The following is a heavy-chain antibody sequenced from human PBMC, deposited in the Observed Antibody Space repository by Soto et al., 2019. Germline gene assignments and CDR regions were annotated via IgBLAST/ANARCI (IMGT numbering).Heavy chain of an antibody. CDR1: GFTFSSYA. J-gene: IGHJ4*02. D-gene: IGHD5-12*01. CDR2: ISGSGGST. Sequence: SGGSLRLSCAASGFTFSSYAMSWVRQAPGKGLEWVSAISGSGGSTYYADSVKGRFTISRDNSKNTLYLQMNSLRAEDTAVYYCAKAFGYSGYDYMDYWGQGTLVTVSS. V-gene: IGHV3-23*01. CDR3: AKAFGYSGYDYMDY.